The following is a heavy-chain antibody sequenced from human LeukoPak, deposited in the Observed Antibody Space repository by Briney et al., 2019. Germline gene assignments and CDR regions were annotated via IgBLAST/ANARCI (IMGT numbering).Heavy chain of an antibody. CDR1: GGSISSSNW. D-gene: IGHD5-12*01. V-gene: IGHV4-4*02. J-gene: IGHJ3*02. CDR3: ARGSYSGYGYDAFDI. Sequence: SETLSLTCAVSGGSISSSNWWSWVRQPPGKGLEWIGEIYHSGSTNYNPSLKSRVTISVDTSKNQFSLKLSSVTAADTAVYYCARGSYSGYGYDAFDIWGQGTMVTVSS. CDR2: IYHSGST.